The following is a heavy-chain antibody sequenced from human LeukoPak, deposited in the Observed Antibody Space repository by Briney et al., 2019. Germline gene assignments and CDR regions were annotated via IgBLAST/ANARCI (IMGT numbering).Heavy chain of an antibody. CDR2: IYYSGST. CDR1: RDSIIRGSYY. CDR3: ARQNYVSSYFDP. Sequence: SETLSHTCTVSRDSIIRGSYYWGWIRQPPGKGLEWIGTIYYSGSTYYNPSLKSRVTISVDTAKNYFSLSLRSVTAADTALYYCARQNYVSSYFDPWGQGTLVTVSS. V-gene: IGHV4-39*01. D-gene: IGHD1-7*01. J-gene: IGHJ5*02.